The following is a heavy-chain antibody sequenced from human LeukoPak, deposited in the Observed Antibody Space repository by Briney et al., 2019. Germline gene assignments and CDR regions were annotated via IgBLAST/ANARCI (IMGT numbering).Heavy chain of an antibody. D-gene: IGHD1-26*01. CDR3: VRDTVGATKCLDY. V-gene: IGHV3-53*01. CDR2: IYSGGST. CDR1: GFTVSSNY. J-gene: IGHJ4*02. Sequence: GGSLRLSCAASGFTVSSNYMSWVRQAPGKGLEWVSVIYSGGSTYYADSVKGRFTISRDSSKNTLYLQMNSLRAEDTAVYYCVRDTVGATKCLDYWGQGTLVTVSS.